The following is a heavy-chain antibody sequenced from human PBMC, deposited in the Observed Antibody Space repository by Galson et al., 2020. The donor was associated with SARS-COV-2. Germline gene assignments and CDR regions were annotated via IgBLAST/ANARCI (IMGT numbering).Heavy chain of an antibody. CDR1: GGSIVNYY. D-gene: IGHD2-21*02. Sequence: SETLSLTCTVSGGSIVNYYWSWIRQPPGKGLEWLGYFYYSGSTNYNPSLKSRVTISIDTSKNQFSLKVISVTAADTAIYYCAGDDLGVTTINGFVYWGQGSLVTVSS. J-gene: IGHJ4*02. CDR2: FYYSGST. CDR3: AGDDLGVTTINGFVY. V-gene: IGHV4-59*01.